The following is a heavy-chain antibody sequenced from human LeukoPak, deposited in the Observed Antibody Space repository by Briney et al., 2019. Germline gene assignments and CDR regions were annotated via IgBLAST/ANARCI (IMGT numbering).Heavy chain of an antibody. J-gene: IGHJ4*02. V-gene: IGHV4-34*01. Sequence: SETLSLTCAVYGGSFSGYYWSWIRQPPGKGLEWIGEINHSGSTNYNLSLKSRVTISVDTSKNQFSLKLSSVTAADTAVYYCARGLGDYYDSSGYIPNGPLFDYWGQGTLVTVSS. CDR2: INHSGST. CDR3: ARGLGDYYDSSGYIPNGPLFDY. CDR1: GGSFSGYY. D-gene: IGHD3-22*01.